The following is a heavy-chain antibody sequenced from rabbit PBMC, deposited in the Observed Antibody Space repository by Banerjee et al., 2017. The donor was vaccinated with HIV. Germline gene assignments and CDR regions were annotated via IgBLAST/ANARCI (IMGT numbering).Heavy chain of an antibody. V-gene: IGHV1S45*01. CDR1: GFTISNSYW. CDR2: IYTGSSGST. CDR3: ARDSAGHGDWLYALDL. J-gene: IGHJ6*01. D-gene: IGHD2-1*01. Sequence: QEQLEESGGDLVKPEGSLTLTCTASGFTISNSYWICWVRQAPGKGLEWIACIYTGSSGSTYYASWAKGRFTISKTSSTTVTLQVTSLTAADTATYFCARDSAGHGDWLYALDLWGPGTLVTVS.